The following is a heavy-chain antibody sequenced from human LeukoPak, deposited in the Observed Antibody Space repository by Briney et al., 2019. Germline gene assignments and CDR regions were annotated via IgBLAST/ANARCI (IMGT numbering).Heavy chain of an antibody. CDR2: ISYDGSNK. J-gene: IGHJ4*02. CDR3: AKSLGDTAPDY. CDR1: GFTFSSYG. D-gene: IGHD5-18*01. V-gene: IGHV3-30*18. Sequence: PGGSLRLSCAASGFTFSSYGMHWVRQAPGKGLEWVAVISYDGSNKYYADSVKGRFTISRDNSKSTLYLQMNSLRAEDTAVYYCAKSLGDTAPDYWGQGTLVTVSS.